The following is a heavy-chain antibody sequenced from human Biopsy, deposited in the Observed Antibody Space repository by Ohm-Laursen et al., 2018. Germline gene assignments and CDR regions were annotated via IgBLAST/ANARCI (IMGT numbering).Heavy chain of an antibody. CDR3: ARQRAGFWFDP. V-gene: IGHV4-59*08. J-gene: IGHJ5*02. CDR1: GGSFSGYY. Sequence: SGTLSLTCTVSGGSFSGYYWSWIRQPPGKGLEWIGYISGSSNTNYNPSLKSRVTIAVDTSKNQVSLSQTSVTVAETAVYYCARQRAGFWFDPWGQGALVTVSS. D-gene: IGHD3-3*01. CDR2: ISGSSNT.